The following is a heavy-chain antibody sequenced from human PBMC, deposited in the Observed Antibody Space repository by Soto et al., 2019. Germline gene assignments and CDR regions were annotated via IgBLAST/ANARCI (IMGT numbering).Heavy chain of an antibody. CDR3: ATSAAAPGIY. J-gene: IGHJ4*02. CDR1: GFTFSSYW. D-gene: IGHD6-13*01. CDR2: IKQDGSDK. Sequence: EVHLVESGGGLVQPGGSLRLSCAASGFTFSSYWMSWVRQAPGKGLEWVANIKQDGSDKYYVDSVKGRFTISRDNAKNSLYLQRNSLRAEDTAVYYGATSAAAPGIYWGQGTLVTVSS. V-gene: IGHV3-7*01.